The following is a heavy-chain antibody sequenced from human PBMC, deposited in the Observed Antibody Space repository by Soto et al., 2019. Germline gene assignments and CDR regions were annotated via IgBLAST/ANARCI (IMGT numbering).Heavy chain of an antibody. D-gene: IGHD7-27*01. Sequence: QVQLVQSGAEVKKPGASVKGSCKASGYTFTSYGISRVRQAPGQGLEWMGCISGDDGNTDYAQNLQGRITMTTDTSTSTAYMELRSLRADDTAVYYCARRTLGSSIGIGDYWGQGALVTVSS. CDR2: ISGDDGNT. CDR3: ARRTLGSSIGIGDY. J-gene: IGHJ4*02. CDR1: GYTFTSYG. V-gene: IGHV1-18*01.